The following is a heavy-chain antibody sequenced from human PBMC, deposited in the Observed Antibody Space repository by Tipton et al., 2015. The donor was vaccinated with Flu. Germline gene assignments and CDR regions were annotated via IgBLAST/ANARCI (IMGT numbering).Heavy chain of an antibody. CDR1: GFTFSSYG. V-gene: IGHV3-33*01. CDR2: IRYDGSNK. D-gene: IGHD5-24*01. CDR3: ARRRDGYNCFDY. Sequence: SLRLSCVASGFTFSSYGMHWVRQAPGKGLEWVALIRYDGSNKYYADSVKGRFTISRDNSKNTLFLQMNSLRAEDTAVYYCARRRDGYNCFDYWGQGILVTVSS. J-gene: IGHJ4*02.